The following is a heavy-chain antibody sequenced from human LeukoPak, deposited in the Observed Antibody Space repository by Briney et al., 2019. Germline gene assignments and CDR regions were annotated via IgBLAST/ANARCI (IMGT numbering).Heavy chain of an antibody. CDR1: GFTFDDYG. CDR3: ARDIFYYDSSGPGRYFDY. Sequence: PGGSLRLSCAASGFTFDDYGMSWVRQAPGKGLEWVSGINWNGGSTGYADSVKGRFTISRDNAKNSLYLQMNSLGAEDTALYYCARDIFYYDSSGPGRYFDYWGQGTLVTVSS. CDR2: INWNGGST. J-gene: IGHJ4*02. D-gene: IGHD3-22*01. V-gene: IGHV3-20*04.